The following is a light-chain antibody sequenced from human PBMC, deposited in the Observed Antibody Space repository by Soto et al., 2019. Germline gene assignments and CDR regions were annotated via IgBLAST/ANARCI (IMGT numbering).Light chain of an antibody. CDR2: TNT. V-gene: IGLV1-44*01. CDR1: SSNVGGNP. CDR3: ASWDDSLTGPV. Sequence: QSALTQPPSASGTPGQRVTISCSGSSSNVGGNPVNWYQHVPTTAPKLLSYTNTQRPSGVPDRFSGSKSGTAASLAISGLQSEDEADYYCASWDDSLTGPVFGTGTKVTVL. J-gene: IGLJ1*01.